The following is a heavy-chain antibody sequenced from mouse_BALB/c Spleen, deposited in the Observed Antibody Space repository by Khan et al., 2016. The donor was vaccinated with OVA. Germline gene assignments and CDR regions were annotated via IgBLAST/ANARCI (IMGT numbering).Heavy chain of an antibody. V-gene: IGHV1-7*01. Sequence: QVQLKESGADLAQPGASVKMSCKTSGYTFTTYWIHWVKQRPGQGLEWIGYINPSTDYTEYNQRFKDKATLTTDKSASTAYIQLSRLTSDDSAVYYCTRRGLDGIFAYWGQGTLVTVSS. CDR2: INPSTDYT. J-gene: IGHJ3*01. D-gene: IGHD2-1*01. CDR3: TRRGLDGIFAY. CDR1: GYTFTTYW.